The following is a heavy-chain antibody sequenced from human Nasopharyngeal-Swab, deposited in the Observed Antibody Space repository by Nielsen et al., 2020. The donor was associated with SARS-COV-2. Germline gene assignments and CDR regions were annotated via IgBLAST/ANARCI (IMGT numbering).Heavy chain of an antibody. Sequence: SETLSLTCTVSGGSISSSSYYWGWIRQPPGKGLEWIGSIYYSGSTYYNPSLKSRVTISVDTSKNQFSLKLSSVTAADTAVYYCAPQPLARITIFGGVTHRGWFDPWGQGTLVTVSS. CDR2: IYYSGST. D-gene: IGHD3-3*01. J-gene: IGHJ5*02. CDR1: GGSISSSSYY. V-gene: IGHV4-39*01. CDR3: APQPLARITIFGGVTHRGWFDP.